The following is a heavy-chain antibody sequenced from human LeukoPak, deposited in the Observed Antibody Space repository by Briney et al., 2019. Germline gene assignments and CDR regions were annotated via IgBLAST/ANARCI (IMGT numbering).Heavy chain of an antibody. CDR1: GGSISSSSYY. V-gene: IGHV4-39*01. CDR3: ARIGAYYGDYPGAFDI. Sequence: PSETLSLTCTVSGGSISSSSYYWGWIRQPPGKGLEWFGSIYYSGSTYYNPSLKSRVTISVDTSKNQFSLKLSSVTAADTAVYYCARIGAYYGDYPGAFDIWGQGTMVTVSS. J-gene: IGHJ3*02. D-gene: IGHD4-17*01. CDR2: IYYSGST.